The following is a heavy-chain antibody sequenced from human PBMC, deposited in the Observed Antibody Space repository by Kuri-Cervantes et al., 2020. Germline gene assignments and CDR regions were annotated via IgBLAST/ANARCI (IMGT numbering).Heavy chain of an antibody. CDR1: GFSVNMKY. V-gene: IGHV3-66*03. Sequence: GESLKISCVASGFSVNMKYMSWIRQAPGKGLEWVSIIYRSGSTYYADSVKGRFTISRDNSKNTLYLQMNSLRAEDTAVYYCARAQVDIVATMEYYFDYWGQGTLVTVSS. D-gene: IGHD5-12*01. CDR2: IYRSGST. J-gene: IGHJ4*02. CDR3: ARAQVDIVATMEYYFDY.